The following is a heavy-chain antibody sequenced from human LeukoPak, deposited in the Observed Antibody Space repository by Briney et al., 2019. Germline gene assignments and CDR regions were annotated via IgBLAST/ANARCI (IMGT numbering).Heavy chain of an antibody. V-gene: IGHV3-7*01. D-gene: IGHD5-12*01. J-gene: IGHJ4*02. CDR2: INPDGDGM. CDR3: AAWTDRGYSY. CDR1: GFTFSRSW. Sequence: GGSLRLSCTASGFTFSRSWMNWIRQAPGKGLEWVANINPDGDGMRFVDSVKGRFTMSRDNAQSSLHLQMNSLRVEDTAFYYCAAWTDRGYSYWGQGVLVSVSA.